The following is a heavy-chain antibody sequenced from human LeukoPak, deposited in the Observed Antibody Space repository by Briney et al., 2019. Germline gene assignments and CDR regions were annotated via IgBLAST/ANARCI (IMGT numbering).Heavy chain of an antibody. CDR3: ARDQGATLVRGVTPYLDY. D-gene: IGHD3-10*01. CDR2: ISYDGSDE. J-gene: IGHJ4*02. CDR1: GFTFTSYA. Sequence: GKSLRLSCEASGFTFTSYAMHWVRQAPGKGLEWVSIISYDGSDEKFADSVKGRFTISRDNDKNMVFLQMNSLRTEDTAVYYCARDQGATLVRGVTPYLDYWGQGTLVSVSS. V-gene: IGHV3-30*04.